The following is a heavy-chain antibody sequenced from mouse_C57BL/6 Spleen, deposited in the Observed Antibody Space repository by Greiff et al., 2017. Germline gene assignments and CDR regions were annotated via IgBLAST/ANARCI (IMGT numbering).Heavy chain of an antibody. CDR1: GYTFTSYW. D-gene: IGHD1-1*01. V-gene: IGHV1-55*01. CDR3: ARVLRYDAMDY. CDR2: IYPGSGSA. J-gene: IGHJ4*01. Sequence: QVQLQQPGAELVKPGASVKMSCKASGYTFTSYWITWVKQRPGQGLEWIGDIYPGSGSANYNEKFKSKATLTVDTSSSTAYMQLSSLTSEDSAVYYCARVLRYDAMDYWGQGTSVTVSS.